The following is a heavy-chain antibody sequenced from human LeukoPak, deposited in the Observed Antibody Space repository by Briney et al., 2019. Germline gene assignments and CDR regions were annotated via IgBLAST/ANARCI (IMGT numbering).Heavy chain of an antibody. V-gene: IGHV1-69*04. CDR2: IIPILGIA. J-gene: IGHJ4*02. CDR1: GGTFSSYA. CDR3: TRVRSGNDFDY. Sequence: SVKVSCKASGGTFSSYAISWVRQAPGQGLEWMGRIIPILGIANYAQKFQGRVTITADKSTSTAYMELSSLRSEDTAVYYCTRVRSGNDFDYWGQGTLVTVSS. D-gene: IGHD3-10*01.